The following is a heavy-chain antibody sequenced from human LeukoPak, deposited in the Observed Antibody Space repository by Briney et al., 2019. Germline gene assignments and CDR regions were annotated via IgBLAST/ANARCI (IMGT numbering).Heavy chain of an antibody. CDR2: MNPNSGNT. V-gene: IGHV1-8*01. CDR1: AYTFTSYD. Sequence: ASVKVSCKPYAYTFTSYDINWVRPATGQGLEWMGWMNPNSGNTGYAQKFQGRVTMTRNTSISTAYMELSSLRSEDTAVYYCARGYYYDSSGYYFQVDYWGQGTLVTVSS. D-gene: IGHD3-22*01. CDR3: ARGYYYDSSGYYFQVDY. J-gene: IGHJ4*02.